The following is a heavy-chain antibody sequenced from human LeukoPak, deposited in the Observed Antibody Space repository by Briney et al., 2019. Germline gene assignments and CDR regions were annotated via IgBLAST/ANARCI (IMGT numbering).Heavy chain of an antibody. CDR2: ISGSGSNT. J-gene: IGHJ4*02. CDR1: GFTFSSYA. V-gene: IGHV3-23*01. Sequence: QPGGSLRLSCAASGFTFSSYAMSWVRQAPGKGLEWVSVISGSGSNTYYADSVKGRFTISRDNSKNTVYLQMNSLRAEDTAAYYCTTSIDYWGQGTLVTVSS. CDR3: TTSIDY.